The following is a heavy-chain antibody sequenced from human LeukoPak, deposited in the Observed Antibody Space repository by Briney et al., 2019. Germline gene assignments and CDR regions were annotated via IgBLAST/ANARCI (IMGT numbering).Heavy chain of an antibody. CDR3: ARQNSGGYVDY. D-gene: IGHD1-26*01. V-gene: IGHV3-48*01. CDR2: ISSSSTTI. J-gene: IGHJ4*02. CDR1: GFTFSYYT. Sequence: SGGSLRLSCAASGFTFSYYTMNWVRQAPGKGLEWVSYISSSSTTIYYADSVKGRFTVSRDNAKNSLYLQMNSLRADDTAVYYCARQNSGGYVDYWGQGTLVTVSS.